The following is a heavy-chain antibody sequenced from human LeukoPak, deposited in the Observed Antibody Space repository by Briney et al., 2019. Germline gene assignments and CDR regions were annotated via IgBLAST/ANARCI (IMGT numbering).Heavy chain of an antibody. CDR1: GGSISSYY. CDR2: TYYSGST. D-gene: IGHD3-22*01. J-gene: IGHJ4*02. Sequence: PSETLSLTCTVSGGSISSYYWSWIRQPPGKGLEWIGYTYYSGSTNYNPSLKSRVTISVDTSKNQFSLKLSSVTAADTAVYYCARAPIRYDSSGYSFDYWGQGTLVTVSS. V-gene: IGHV4-59*01. CDR3: ARAPIRYDSSGYSFDY.